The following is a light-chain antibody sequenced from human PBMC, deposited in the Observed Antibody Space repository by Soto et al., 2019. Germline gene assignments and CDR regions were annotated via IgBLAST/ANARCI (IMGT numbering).Light chain of an antibody. CDR2: GAS. J-gene: IGKJ4*01. CDR1: QGISNN. V-gene: IGKV1-27*01. Sequence: DIQMTQSPSSLSSSVGDRVTITCRASQGISNNFAWYQQKPGKVPKLLIFGASTLKSGVPSRFSGSGSGTDFTLTISSLQPEDVATYYCQKYISAPLTFGGGTKVEIK. CDR3: QKYISAPLT.